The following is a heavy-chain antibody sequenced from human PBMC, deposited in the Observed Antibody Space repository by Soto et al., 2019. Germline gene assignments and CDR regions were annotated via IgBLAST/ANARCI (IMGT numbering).Heavy chain of an antibody. Sequence: SETLSLTCSVSGGSISTVGHYWTWIRQPPGKGLEWIGSIYHTGSTYYSKSLRSRLTMSVDTSKSQFSLRLSSVTAADAAVYYCARATGTLRSRNCDYWGQGSLVTVSS. CDR2: IYHTGST. D-gene: IGHD1-1*01. V-gene: IGHV4-31*03. CDR1: GGSISTVGHY. CDR3: ARATGTLRSRNCDY. J-gene: IGHJ4*02.